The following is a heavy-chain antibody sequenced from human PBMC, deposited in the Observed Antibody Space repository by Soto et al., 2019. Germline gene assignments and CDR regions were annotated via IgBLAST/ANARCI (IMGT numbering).Heavy chain of an antibody. CDR1: GYSFTSYG. J-gene: IGHJ6*02. CDR3: ARDLTIVPATHARLENYGMDV. V-gene: IGHV1-18*01. Sequence: AAVKVSCKASGYSFTSYGISWVRRAPGQGLEWMGWISPYNGHTQFVQRFQGRVTMTTDTSTKTAYMELRNLRSDDTAHYYCARDLTIVPATHARLENYGMDVWG. D-gene: IGHD2-2*01. CDR2: ISPYNGHT.